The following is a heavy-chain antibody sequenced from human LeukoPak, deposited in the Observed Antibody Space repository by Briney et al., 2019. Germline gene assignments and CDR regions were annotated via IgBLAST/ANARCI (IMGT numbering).Heavy chain of an antibody. CDR3: ATGYYYGSGSYYKPPRYFDY. Sequence: SQTLSLTCTVSGDSISSGDYYWSWIRQPPGKGLEWIGYIYYSGSTNYNPSLKSRVTISVDTSKNQFSLKLSSVTAADTAVYYCATGYYYGSGSYYKPPRYFDYWGQGTLVTVSS. D-gene: IGHD3-10*01. CDR1: GDSISSGDYY. V-gene: IGHV4-61*08. J-gene: IGHJ4*02. CDR2: IYYSGST.